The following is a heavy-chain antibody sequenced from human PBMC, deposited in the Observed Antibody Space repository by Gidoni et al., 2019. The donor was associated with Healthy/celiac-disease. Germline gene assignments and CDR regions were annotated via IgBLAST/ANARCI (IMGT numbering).Heavy chain of an antibody. V-gene: IGHV3-7*01. CDR1: GFTFSSYW. CDR3: ASEDDYGDYFDY. CDR2: IKQDGSEK. Sequence: EVQLVESGGGLVQPGGSLRLSCAASGFTFSSYWMSWVRQAPGKGLEWVANIKQDGSEKYYVDSVKGRFTISRDNAKNSLYLKMNSLRAEDTAVYYCASEDDYGDYFDYWGQGTLVTVSS. D-gene: IGHD4-17*01. J-gene: IGHJ4*02.